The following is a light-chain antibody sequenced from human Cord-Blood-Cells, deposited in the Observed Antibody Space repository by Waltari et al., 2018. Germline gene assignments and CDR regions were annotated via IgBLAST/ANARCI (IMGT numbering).Light chain of an antibody. CDR2: GKN. CDR3: NSRDSSGNHQV. CDR1: SLRSYY. V-gene: IGLV3-19*01. J-gene: IGLJ3*02. Sequence: SSELTQDPAVSVALGQTVRITCQGDSLRSYYARWYQQKPGQTPVLVIYGKNNRPSGITDRFSGSSSGNTASLTITGAQAEDEADYYCNSRDSSGNHQVFGGGTKLTVL.